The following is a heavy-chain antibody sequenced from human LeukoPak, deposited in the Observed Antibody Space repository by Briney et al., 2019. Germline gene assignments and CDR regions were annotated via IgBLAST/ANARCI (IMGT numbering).Heavy chain of an antibody. CDR1: GFTVSSNY. J-gene: IGHJ4*02. Sequence: QPGGSLRLSCAASGFTVSSNYMSWVRQAPGKGLEWVSVIYSGGSTYYADSVKGRFTISRDNSKNTLYLQMNSLRAEDTAVYYCGRRGLIAVAGRVDYGGREPLVTVSS. CDR3: GRRGLIAVAGRVDY. D-gene: IGHD6-19*01. CDR2: IYSGGST. V-gene: IGHV3-66*01.